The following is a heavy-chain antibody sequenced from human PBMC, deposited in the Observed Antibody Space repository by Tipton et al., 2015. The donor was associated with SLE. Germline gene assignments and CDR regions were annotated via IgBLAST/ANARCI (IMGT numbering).Heavy chain of an antibody. D-gene: IGHD6-25*01. J-gene: IGHJ4*02. CDR3: ARAPAGLYYFDY. CDR2: IYTSGST. CDR1: GGSISSGSYY. V-gene: IGHV4-61*09. Sequence: TLSLTCTVSGGSISSGSYYWSWIRQPAGKGLEWIGHIYTSGSTNYNPSLKSRVTISVDTSKNQFSLKLSSVTAADTAVYYCARAPAGLYYFDYWGQGTLVTVSS.